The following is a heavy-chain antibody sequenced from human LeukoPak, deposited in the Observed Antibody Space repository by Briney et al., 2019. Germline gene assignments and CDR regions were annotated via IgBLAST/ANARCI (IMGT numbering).Heavy chain of an antibody. J-gene: IGHJ4*02. Sequence: GGSLRLSCAASGFTFSSYSMNWVRQAPGKGLEWVSSISSSSSYMYYADSVKGRFTISRDNAKNSLYLQMNSLRAEDTAVYYCARDPGSSWYQDYWGQGTLVTVSS. CDR2: ISSSSSYM. CDR1: GFTFSSYS. D-gene: IGHD6-13*01. CDR3: ARDPGSSWYQDY. V-gene: IGHV3-21*01.